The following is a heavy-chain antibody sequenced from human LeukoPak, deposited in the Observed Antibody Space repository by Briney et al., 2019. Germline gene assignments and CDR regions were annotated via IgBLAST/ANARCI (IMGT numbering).Heavy chain of an antibody. CDR2: INSDGST. J-gene: IGHJ6*03. CDR3: ARETCSSFSLGV. D-gene: IGHD2-2*01. CDR1: GFTFNNYW. V-gene: IGHV3-74*01. Sequence: GGSLRLSCAASGFTFNNYWMHWVRQAPGKGLVWVSRINSDGSTSYAASVKGRFTISRDNAKNTLYLQMSSLRAEDTAVYYCARETCSSFSLGVWGKGTTVTVS.